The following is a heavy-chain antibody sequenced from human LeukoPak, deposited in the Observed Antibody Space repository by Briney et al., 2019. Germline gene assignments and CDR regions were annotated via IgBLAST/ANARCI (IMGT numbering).Heavy chain of an antibody. CDR2: INYSGTT. CDR3: ARLRDGRWLLEY. V-gene: IGHV4-39*01. Sequence: SETLSLTCTVSGGSISGSSYYWGWIRQPPGKGLEWIASINYSGTTYYNPSLKSRVTISEDRSKNQFSLKLSSVTAADTAVYYCARLRDGRWLLEYWGQGTLVTVSS. CDR1: GGSISGSSYY. J-gene: IGHJ4*02. D-gene: IGHD5-24*01.